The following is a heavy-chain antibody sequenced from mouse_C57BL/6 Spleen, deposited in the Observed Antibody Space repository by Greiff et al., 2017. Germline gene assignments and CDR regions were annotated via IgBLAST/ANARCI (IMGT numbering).Heavy chain of an antibody. J-gene: IGHJ2*01. CDR3: AREGTGTLYFDY. D-gene: IGHD4-1*01. Sequence: VQLQQSGAELVKPGASVKISCKASGYAFSSYWMNWVKQRPGKGLEWIGQIYPGDGDTNYNGKFKGKATLTADKSSSTASMQLSRLTSEDSAVYFCAREGTGTLYFDYWGQGTTLTVSS. CDR1: GYAFSSYW. CDR2: IYPGDGDT. V-gene: IGHV1-80*01.